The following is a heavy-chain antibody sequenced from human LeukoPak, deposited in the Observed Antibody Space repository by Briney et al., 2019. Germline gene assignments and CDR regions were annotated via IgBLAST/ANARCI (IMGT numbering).Heavy chain of an antibody. CDR3: ARAVGDYYDSSGYYLFSDWFDP. V-gene: IGHV4-59*01. CDR2: IYYSGNT. CDR1: GGSISSYY. J-gene: IGHJ5*02. D-gene: IGHD3-22*01. Sequence: SETLSLTCTVSGGSISSYYWSWIRQPPGKGLEWIGYIYYSGNTNYNPSLKSRVTISVDTSKNQFSLKLSFVTAADTAVYYCARAVGDYYDSSGYYLFSDWFDPWGQGTLVTVSS.